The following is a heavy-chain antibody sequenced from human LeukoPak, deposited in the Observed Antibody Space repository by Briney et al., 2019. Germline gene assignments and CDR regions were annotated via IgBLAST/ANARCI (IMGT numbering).Heavy chain of an antibody. Sequence: GGSLRLSCEASPFIFSGHWLKWVRQTPGKGVEWVASIKEEGSERQYVDSVKGRFTLSRDNTKGSLFLQLNSLRAEDTAVYYRARDLGYCTNGACHTRFDYWGQGTLVTVSS. V-gene: IGHV3-7*03. CDR1: PFIFSGHW. D-gene: IGHD2-8*01. J-gene: IGHJ4*02. CDR2: IKEEGSER. CDR3: ARDLGYCTNGACHTRFDY.